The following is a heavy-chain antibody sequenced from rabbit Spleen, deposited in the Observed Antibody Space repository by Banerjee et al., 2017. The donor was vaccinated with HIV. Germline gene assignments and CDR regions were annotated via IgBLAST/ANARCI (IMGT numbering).Heavy chain of an antibody. D-gene: IGHD8-1*01. CDR1: GFSFSSSYY. V-gene: IGHV1S40*01. CDR2: IATGSSGFT. CDR3: ARDSGSSFSSYGMDL. J-gene: IGHJ6*01. Sequence: QSLEESGGDLVKPGASLTLTCTASGFSFSSSYYICWVRQAPGKGLEWIGCIATGSSGFTYYATWAKGRFTCSKTSSTTVTLQMTSLTAADTATYFCARDSGSSFSSYGMDLWGQGTLVTVS.